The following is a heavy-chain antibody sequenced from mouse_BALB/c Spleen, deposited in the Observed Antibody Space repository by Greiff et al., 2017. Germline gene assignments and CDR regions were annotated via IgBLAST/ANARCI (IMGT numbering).Heavy chain of an antibody. CDR1: GYTFTDYA. CDR2: ISTFYGDA. V-gene: IGHV1S137*01. CDR3: ARDGLLYAMDY. D-gene: IGHD1-1*01. J-gene: IGHJ4*01. Sequence: QVQLKQSGAELVRPGVSVKISCKGSGYTFTDYAMHWVKQSHAKSLAWIGVISTFYGDASYNQTFKGKATMTVDKSSSTAYMELARLTSEDSAIYYCARDGLLYAMDYWGQGTAVTVSS.